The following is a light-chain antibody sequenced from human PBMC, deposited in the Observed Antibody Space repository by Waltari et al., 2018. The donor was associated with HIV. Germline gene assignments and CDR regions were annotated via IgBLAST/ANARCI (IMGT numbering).Light chain of an antibody. Sequence: DIVMTQSPDSLAVSLGARATINCKSSQNVLYSSNNKNYLAWYQQKPRQPPKLLIYWAATRASGVPERFSGSGSGTDFTLTISSLQAEDVAIYYCQQYLNTPWTFGQGTKVEVK. CDR1: QNVLYSSNNKNY. V-gene: IGKV4-1*01. J-gene: IGKJ1*01. CDR2: WAA. CDR3: QQYLNTPWT.